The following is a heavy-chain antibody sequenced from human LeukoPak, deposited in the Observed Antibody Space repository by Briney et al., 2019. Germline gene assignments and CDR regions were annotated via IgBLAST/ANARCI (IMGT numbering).Heavy chain of an antibody. CDR1: EFTFTSYE. V-gene: IGHV3-48*03. CDR2: ISSGGSPI. J-gene: IGHJ4*02. CDR3: ARVPRSGNHFDY. D-gene: IGHD1-26*01. Sequence: PGGSLRLSCAASEFTFTSYEMNWVRQAPGKGLEWVSYISSGGSPIYADSVKGRFTISRDNAKNSLYLQMNSLRAEDTAVYYCARVPRSGNHFDYWGQGTLVTVSS.